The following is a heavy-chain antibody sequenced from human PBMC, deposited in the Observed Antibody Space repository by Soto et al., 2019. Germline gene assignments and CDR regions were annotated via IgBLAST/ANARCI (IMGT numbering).Heavy chain of an antibody. CDR3: AGWSALTQYYFDS. CDR2: AYYSGTT. D-gene: IGHD3-3*01. CDR1: GASFSCSY. J-gene: IGHJ4*01. Sequence: PSETLSLTCAVSGASFSCSYWSWSRQPPGKGLEWIGYAYYSGTTVYNPSLKSRVSISVDTSKKYVSLRLNSVTAADTAVYYCAGWSALTQYYFDSWGHGTLVTVSS. V-gene: IGHV4-59*13.